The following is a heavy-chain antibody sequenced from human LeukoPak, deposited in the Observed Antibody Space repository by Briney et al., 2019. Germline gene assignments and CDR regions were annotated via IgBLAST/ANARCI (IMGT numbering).Heavy chain of an antibody. V-gene: IGHV3-66*01. CDR2: IYSGAFSGGGS. D-gene: IGHD5-24*01. CDR1: GFTGCSHH. Sequence: PWGSLRFYGAGSGFTGCSHHMNWDRKAPGNGLKWVSDIYSGAFSGGGSHYAGCVKGRFTTSSESPKNTLYLQMNSLRVDDTAVYYCARDMRGDGFNSFDHWGLGILVTVSS. J-gene: IGHJ4*02. CDR3: ARDMRGDGFNSFDH.